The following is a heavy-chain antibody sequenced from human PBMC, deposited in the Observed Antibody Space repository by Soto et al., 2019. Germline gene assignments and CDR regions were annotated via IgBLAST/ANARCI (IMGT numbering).Heavy chain of an antibody. Sequence: HPGGSLRLSCAASGFTFSSYAMGWVRQAPGKGLEWVSAISGSGGSTYYADSVKGRFTISRDNSKNTLYLQMNSLRAEDTAVYYCAKSRPLYCSGGSCYFDYWGQGTLVTVSS. D-gene: IGHD2-15*01. J-gene: IGHJ4*02. CDR3: AKSRPLYCSGGSCYFDY. CDR1: GFTFSSYA. V-gene: IGHV3-23*01. CDR2: ISGSGGST.